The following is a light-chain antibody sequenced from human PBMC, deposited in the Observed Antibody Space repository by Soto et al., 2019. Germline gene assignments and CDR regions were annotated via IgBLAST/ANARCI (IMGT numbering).Light chain of an antibody. Sequence: EIVMTQSPATLSVSPGERATLSCRASQSVSSNLAWYQQKPGQAPRLLIYGASTRATGIPARFSGSGSGTEFTLTIRSLQSEDLAVYYCQQYNNWTFGQGTKVAIK. CDR1: QSVSSN. J-gene: IGKJ1*01. CDR3: QQYNNWT. CDR2: GAS. V-gene: IGKV3-15*01.